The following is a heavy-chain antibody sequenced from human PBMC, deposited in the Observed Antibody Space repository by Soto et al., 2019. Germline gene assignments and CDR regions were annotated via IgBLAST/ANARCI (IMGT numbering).Heavy chain of an antibody. Sequence: QVQLVQSGAEVKKPGASVKVSCKASGYTFSNYGISWVRQARGQGFEWMGWISAYNGNKNYAQNLQGRVTLTTDTSTSTAYMELRSLSSDDTAVYYSAAITRDYYDRNRYFPTEYYVDHWGQGTLVTVSS. V-gene: IGHV1-18*01. CDR3: AAITRDYYDRNRYFPTEYYVDH. CDR2: ISAYNGNK. D-gene: IGHD3-22*01. J-gene: IGHJ4*02. CDR1: GYTFSNYG.